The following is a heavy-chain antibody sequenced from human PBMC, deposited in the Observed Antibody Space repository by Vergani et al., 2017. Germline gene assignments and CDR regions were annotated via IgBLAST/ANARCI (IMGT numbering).Heavy chain of an antibody. D-gene: IGHD3-10*01. Sequence: EVQLVESGGGLVQPGGSLRLSCAASGFTFSSYWMHWVRQAPGKGLVWVSAISGSGGSTYYADSVKGRFTISRDNSKNTLYLQMNSLRAEDTAVYYCARGRPMWRNSWGSGSYPSNNRFDPWGQGTLVTVSS. J-gene: IGHJ5*02. CDR1: GFTFSSYW. CDR3: ARGRPMWRNSWGSGSYPSNNRFDP. CDR2: ISGSGGST. V-gene: IGHV3-23*04.